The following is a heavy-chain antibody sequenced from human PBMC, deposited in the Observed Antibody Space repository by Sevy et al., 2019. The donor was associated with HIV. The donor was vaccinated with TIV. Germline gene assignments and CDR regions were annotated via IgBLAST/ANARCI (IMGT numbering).Heavy chain of an antibody. CDR1: GFTLSDAW. J-gene: IGHJ4*02. D-gene: IGHD2-8*02. Sequence: GGSLRLSCAASGFTLSDAWLCWVRQAPGKGLEWVGRIKSKTDGGTADYAAPVKGRFTISRDDSKNTLFLQMNSLKTEDTAVYYCTTSPRTDRDYWGQGTLVTVSS. V-gene: IGHV3-15*01. CDR3: TTSPRTDRDY. CDR2: IKSKTDGGTA.